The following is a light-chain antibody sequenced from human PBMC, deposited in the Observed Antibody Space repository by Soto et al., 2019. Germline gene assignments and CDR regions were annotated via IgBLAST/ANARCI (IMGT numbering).Light chain of an antibody. Sequence: QSVLTQPPAVSGAPGQRITISCTGSSSNIGAGYDVHWYQQQPGRAPKLLIYGNTNRPSGVPHRFSGSKSGTAASLAITGLQAEDDADYYCLSLDSSLSAVFGGGTKLTVL. CDR3: LSLDSSLSAV. CDR2: GNT. V-gene: IGLV1-40*01. CDR1: SSNIGAGYD. J-gene: IGLJ2*01.